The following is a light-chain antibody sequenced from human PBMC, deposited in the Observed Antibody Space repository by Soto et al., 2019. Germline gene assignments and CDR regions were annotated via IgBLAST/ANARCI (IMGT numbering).Light chain of an antibody. V-gene: IGKV1-13*02. CDR1: QGISSV. CDR2: AAS. J-gene: IGKJ4*01. Sequence: AIQLTQSPSSLSASVGDRVNITCRARQGISSVLAWFQQKPGKAPKLLIYAASTLQSGVPSRFSGSGSGTYFTLTIISLRPEDFATYYCQQLNSYPLTFGGGTKVEIK. CDR3: QQLNSYPLT.